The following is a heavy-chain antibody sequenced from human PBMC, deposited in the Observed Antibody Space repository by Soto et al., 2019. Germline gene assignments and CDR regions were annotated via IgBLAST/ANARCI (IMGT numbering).Heavy chain of an antibody. Sequence: SEILSLTCPVSRGSISSSSYYWGWIRQPPGKGLARIGRIYYRGSTYYNPSLKSRVTISVDTSKSQFSLKLSSVTAADTAVYYCARLELEPGTYYYGMDVWGQGTTVTVSS. CDR2: IYYRGST. V-gene: IGHV4-39*01. D-gene: IGHD1-1*01. CDR1: RGSISSSSYY. J-gene: IGHJ6*02. CDR3: ARLELEPGTYYYGMDV.